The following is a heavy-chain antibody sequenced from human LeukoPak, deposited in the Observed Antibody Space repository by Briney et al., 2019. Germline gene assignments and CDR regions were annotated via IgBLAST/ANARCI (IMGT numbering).Heavy chain of an antibody. D-gene: IGHD6-19*01. Sequence: QPGGSLRLSCAASGFTFSRYAMSWVRQAPGKGLEWVSIIGGSGDGTYYADSVKGRFTISRDNSKNTLYLQMNSLRAGDTAVYYCARVRELWLDGDYYYYMDVWGKGTTVTVSS. J-gene: IGHJ6*03. CDR1: GFTFSRYA. V-gene: IGHV3-23*01. CDR3: ARVRELWLDGDYYYYMDV. CDR2: IGGSGDGT.